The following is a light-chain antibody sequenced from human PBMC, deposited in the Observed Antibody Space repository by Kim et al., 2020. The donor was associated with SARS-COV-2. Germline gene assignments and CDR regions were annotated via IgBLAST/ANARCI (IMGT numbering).Light chain of an antibody. CDR2: KAS. CDR1: QSISYW. Sequence: SASVGDTVTITCRASQSISYWLAWYQQKPGKAPKLLIYKASSLEGGVPSRFSGSGSGTEFTLPISSLQPDDFATYYCQQYYSYSYTFGQGTKLEIK. CDR3: QQYYSYSYT. V-gene: IGKV1-5*03. J-gene: IGKJ2*01.